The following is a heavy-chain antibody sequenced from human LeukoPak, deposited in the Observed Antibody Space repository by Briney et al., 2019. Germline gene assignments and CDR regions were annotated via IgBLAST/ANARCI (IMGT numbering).Heavy chain of an antibody. D-gene: IGHD6-13*01. CDR2: ISGRGGST. Sequence: PGGSLRLSCAASGFTFTTYSMNWLRQAPGKGLEWVAAISGRGGSTYYADSVKGRFTISRDNSTNTLYLQMNSLRAEDTAVYYCAKDGNPSSSWYLGPYYYYYMDVWGKGTTVTISS. V-gene: IGHV3-23*01. J-gene: IGHJ6*03. CDR1: GFTFTTYS. CDR3: AKDGNPSSSWYLGPYYYYYMDV.